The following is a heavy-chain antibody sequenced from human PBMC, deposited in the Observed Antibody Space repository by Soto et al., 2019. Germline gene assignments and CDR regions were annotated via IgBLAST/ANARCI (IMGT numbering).Heavy chain of an antibody. D-gene: IGHD3-10*01. CDR3: ARDSPHYYGSGTD. J-gene: IGHJ4*02. Sequence: SETLSLTCTVSGGSISSGGYYWSWIRQHPGKGLEWIGYIYYSGSTYYNPSLKSRVTISVDTSKNQFSLKLSSVTAADTAVYYCARDSPHYYGSGTDWGQGTLVTVSS. V-gene: IGHV4-31*03. CDR2: IYYSGST. CDR1: GGSISSGGYY.